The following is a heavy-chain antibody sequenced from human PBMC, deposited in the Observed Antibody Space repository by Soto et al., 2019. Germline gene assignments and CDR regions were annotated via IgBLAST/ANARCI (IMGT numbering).Heavy chain of an antibody. CDR1: GFTVSSNY. V-gene: IGHV3-66*01. CDR3: ARDGYDSSGYYPEYFQH. D-gene: IGHD3-22*01. J-gene: IGHJ1*01. Sequence: EVQLVESGGGLVQPGGSLRLSCAASGFTVSSNYMSWVRQAPGKGLEWVSVIYSGGSTYYADSVKGRFTMSRDNSKNTLYLQMNSLRAEDTAVYYCARDGYDSSGYYPEYFQHWGQGTLVTVSS. CDR2: IYSGGST.